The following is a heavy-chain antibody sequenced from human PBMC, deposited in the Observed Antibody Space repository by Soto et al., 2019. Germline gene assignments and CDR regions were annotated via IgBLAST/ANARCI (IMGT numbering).Heavy chain of an antibody. J-gene: IGHJ4*02. CDR3: ALCTGIQIWLFNY. D-gene: IGHD3-10*02. Sequence: GGSLRLSFAASGFRFSSYAMSWVRQAPGKGFEWVSTVTGSGGSTFYADSVKGRLSISRDDSKNTLYLQMNSLRAEDTAVYYCALCTGIQIWLFNYWGQGTPVTVSS. V-gene: IGHV3-23*01. CDR2: VTGSGGST. CDR1: GFRFSSYA.